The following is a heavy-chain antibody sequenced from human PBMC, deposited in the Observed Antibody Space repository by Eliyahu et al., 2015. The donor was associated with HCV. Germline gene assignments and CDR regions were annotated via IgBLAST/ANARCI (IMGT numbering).Heavy chain of an antibody. Sequence: EVQLVQSGAEIREPGESLRISCKGSGYTFNIYWIAWVRQLSGKGLEWMGIIYPGDSGTRYSPSFQGRVTISADKSISAAYLQWRSLEASDTAIYYCARAPAYGSGGIDFWGQGTLVTVFS. CDR2: IYPGDSGT. D-gene: IGHD3-10*01. V-gene: IGHV5-51*01. CDR1: GYTFNIYW. J-gene: IGHJ4*02. CDR3: ARAPAYGSGGIDF.